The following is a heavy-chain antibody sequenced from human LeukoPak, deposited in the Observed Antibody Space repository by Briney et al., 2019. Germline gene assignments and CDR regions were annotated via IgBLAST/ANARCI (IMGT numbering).Heavy chain of an antibody. CDR3: AREAW. CDR2: IKDDGSVK. CDR1: GFTFSRYW. V-gene: IGHV3-7*01. Sequence: PGGSLRLSCVASGFTFSRYWVSWVRQAPGKGLKWVASIKDDGSVKNYVDSVEGRFTISRDNAKNSLSLQMNSLRVEDTAVYYCAREAWWGQGTLVSVSP. J-gene: IGHJ4*02.